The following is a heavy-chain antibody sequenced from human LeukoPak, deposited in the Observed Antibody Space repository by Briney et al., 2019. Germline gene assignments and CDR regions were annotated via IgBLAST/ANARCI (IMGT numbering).Heavy chain of an antibody. J-gene: IGHJ4*02. D-gene: IGHD3-3*01. CDR3: ARVADFWSGYYYFDY. CDR2: IKQDGSEK. V-gene: IGHV3-7*01. Sequence: GGSLRLSCAASGFTFSSYWMSWVRQAPGKGLEWVANIKQDGSEKYYVDSVKGRFTISRNNAKNSLYLQMNSLRAEDTAVYYCARVADFWSGYYYFDYWGQGTLVTVSS. CDR1: GFTFSSYW.